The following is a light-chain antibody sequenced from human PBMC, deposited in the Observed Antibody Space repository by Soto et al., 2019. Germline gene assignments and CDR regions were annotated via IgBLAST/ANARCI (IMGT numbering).Light chain of an antibody. CDR2: TAS. CDR1: QSISNR. V-gene: IGKV1-39*01. J-gene: IGKJ1*01. CDR3: QQGSSTPRT. Sequence: DVQMTQSPSSLSASVGDRVTITCRASQSISNRLNWYRQKPGKAPELLIYTASSLQSGVPPRFSGSGSGTDFTLTISSLQPEDFATYYCQQGSSTPRTFGQGTKVDIK.